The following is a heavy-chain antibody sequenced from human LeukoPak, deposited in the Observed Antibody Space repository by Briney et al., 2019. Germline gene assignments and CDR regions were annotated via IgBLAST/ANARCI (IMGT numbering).Heavy chain of an antibody. V-gene: IGHV3-23*01. Sequence: GGSLRLSCAASGFTYDNYDMTWVRQVPGKGLEWVSAISGSGGSTYYADSVRGRFTISRDNSKNTLYLQMNSLRAEDTAVYYCAKDIWRLGELSLVDWDYFDYWGQGTLVTVSS. J-gene: IGHJ4*02. D-gene: IGHD3-16*02. CDR3: AKDIWRLGELSLVDWDYFDY. CDR1: GFTYDNYD. CDR2: ISGSGGST.